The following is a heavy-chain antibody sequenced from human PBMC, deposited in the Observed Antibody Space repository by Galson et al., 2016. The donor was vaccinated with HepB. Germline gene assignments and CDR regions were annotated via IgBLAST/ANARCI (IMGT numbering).Heavy chain of an antibody. CDR3: ASTTSTVSDGALDI. CDR1: GFTFSDSG. V-gene: IGHV3-30*03. CDR2: TSYDGSNN. J-gene: IGHJ3*02. Sequence: SLRLSCAASGFTFSDSGMHWVRQAPGNGLERVAVTSYDGSNNYYADSVKGRFTISRDNPKNTLYLQMNSLRAEDTAVYYCASTTSTVSDGALDIWGQGTMVTVSS. D-gene: IGHD1-1*01.